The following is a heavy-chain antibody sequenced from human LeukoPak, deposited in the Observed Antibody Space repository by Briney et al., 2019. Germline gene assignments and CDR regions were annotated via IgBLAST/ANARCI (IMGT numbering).Heavy chain of an antibody. V-gene: IGHV4-30-2*05. Sequence: SETLSLTCAVSGGSISSGGYSWSWIRQPPGKGLEWIGYIYYSGSTYYNPSLKSRVTISVDTSKNQFSLKLSSVTAADTAVYYCARVVGYDSSGYLPSHYFDYWGQGTLVTVSS. CDR1: GGSISSGGYS. J-gene: IGHJ4*02. CDR2: IYYSGST. D-gene: IGHD3-22*01. CDR3: ARVVGYDSSGYLPSHYFDY.